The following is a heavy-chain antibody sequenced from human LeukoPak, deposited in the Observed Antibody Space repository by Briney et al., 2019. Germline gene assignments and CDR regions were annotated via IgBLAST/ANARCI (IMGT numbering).Heavy chain of an antibody. CDR3: ALNYGSGRLFDY. CDR1: GYTFTSYD. CDR2: MNPNSGNT. D-gene: IGHD3-10*01. J-gene: IGHJ4*02. Sequence: ASVKVSCKASGYTFTSYDINWVRQATGQGLEWMGWMNPNSGNTGYAQKFQGRVTMTRNTSISTAYMELSSLRSEDTAMYYCALNYGSGRLFDYWGQGTLVTVSS. V-gene: IGHV1-8*01.